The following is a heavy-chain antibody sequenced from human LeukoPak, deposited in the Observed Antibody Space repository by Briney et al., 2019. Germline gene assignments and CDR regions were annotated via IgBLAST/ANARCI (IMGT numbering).Heavy chain of an antibody. J-gene: IGHJ4*02. CDR2: IYYSGST. D-gene: IGHD4-17*01. V-gene: IGHV4-59*08. CDR1: GGSMRNYY. Sequence: NPSETLSLTCTVSGGSMRNYYWSWIRQPPGKGLEWIGYIYYSGSTIYNPSLKSRVTISLDTSKNQFSLKMNSVTAADTAVYYCAKMGNPATVTADYWGQGTLVTVSS. CDR3: AKMGNPATVTADY.